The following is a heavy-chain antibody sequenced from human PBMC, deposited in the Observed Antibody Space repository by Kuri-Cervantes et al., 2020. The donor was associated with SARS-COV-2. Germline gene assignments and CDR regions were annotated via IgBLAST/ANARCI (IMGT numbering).Heavy chain of an antibody. CDR3: AREVGTYYDFWSGDWAFDI. CDR1: GYTFIRYG. J-gene: IGHJ3*02. V-gene: IGHV1-2*02. Sequence: ASVKVSCKASGYTFIRYGISWVRQAPGQGLEWMGWINPNSGGTNYAQKFQGRVTMTRDTSISTAYMELSRLRSDDTAEYYCAREVGTYYDFWSGDWAFDIWGQGTMVTVSS. CDR2: INPNSGGT. D-gene: IGHD3-3*01.